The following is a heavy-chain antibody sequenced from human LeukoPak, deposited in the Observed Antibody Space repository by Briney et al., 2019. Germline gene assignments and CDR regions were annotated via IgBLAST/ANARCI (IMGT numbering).Heavy chain of an antibody. J-gene: IGHJ4*02. CDR2: INHSGST. D-gene: IGHD3-16*02. Sequence: SETLSLTCAVYGGSFSGYYWSWIRQPPGKGLEWIGEINHSGSTNYNPSLKSRVTISVDTSKNQFSLKLSSVTAADTAVYYCARSGRDYVWGSYRLGSFLGYWGQGTLVTVSS. CDR1: GGSFSGYY. V-gene: IGHV4-34*01. CDR3: ARSGRDYVWGSYRLGSFLGY.